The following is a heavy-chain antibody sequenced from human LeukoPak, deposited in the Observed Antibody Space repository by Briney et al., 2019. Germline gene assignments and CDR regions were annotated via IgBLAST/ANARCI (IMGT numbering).Heavy chain of an antibody. V-gene: IGHV4-39*07. J-gene: IGHJ4*02. CDR2: INHSGST. D-gene: IGHD5-18*01. CDR3: ARRTWVQLWNHFDN. Sequence: ESSETLSLTCVVSGDSISNSNYYWSWIRQPPGKGLEWIGEINHSGSTNYNPSLKSRVTISVDTSKNQFSLNLDSVTAADTAVHYCARRTWVQLWNHFDNWGQGTLVTVSS. CDR1: GDSISNSNYY.